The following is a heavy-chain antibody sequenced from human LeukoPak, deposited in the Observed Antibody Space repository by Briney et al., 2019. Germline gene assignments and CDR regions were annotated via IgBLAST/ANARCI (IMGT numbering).Heavy chain of an antibody. J-gene: IGHJ4*02. CDR1: GGSISNYL. Sequence: PSETLSLTCTVSGGSISNYLWTWIRLPPGKGLEGIGYIYTSGNTNYNPSLESRVTMSVDTSKNQFSLRLNSVTAADTAVYYCTRGFLQIDYWGQGTLVTVSS. CDR2: IYTSGNT. CDR3: TRGFLQIDY. V-gene: IGHV4-4*09.